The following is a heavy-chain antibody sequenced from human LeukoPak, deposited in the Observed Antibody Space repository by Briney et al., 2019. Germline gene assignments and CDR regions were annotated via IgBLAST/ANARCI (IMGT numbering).Heavy chain of an antibody. J-gene: IGHJ4*02. CDR1: GGTFSSYA. CDR2: IIPIFGTA. D-gene: IGHD5-24*01. CDR3: ARGVFRTEDGYSH. Sequence: ASVKVSCKASGGTFSSYAISWVRQAPGQGLEWMGGIIPIFGTANYAQKLQGRVTMTTDTSTSTAYMELRSLRSDDTAVYYCARGVFRTEDGYSHWGQGTLVTVSS. V-gene: IGHV1-69*05.